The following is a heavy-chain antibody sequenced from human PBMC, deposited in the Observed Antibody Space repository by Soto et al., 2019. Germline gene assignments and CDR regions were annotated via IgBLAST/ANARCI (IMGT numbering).Heavy chain of an antibody. Sequence: GASVKVSCKASGYTFTSNGISWVRQAPGQGLEWMGWISAYNGNTNYAQKLQGRVTMTTDTSTSTAYMELRSLRSDDTAVYYCARDLAYCGGDCYPIDYWGQGTLVTAPQ. CDR1: GYTFTSNG. D-gene: IGHD2-21*02. CDR3: ARDLAYCGGDCYPIDY. CDR2: ISAYNGNT. J-gene: IGHJ4*02. V-gene: IGHV1-18*01.